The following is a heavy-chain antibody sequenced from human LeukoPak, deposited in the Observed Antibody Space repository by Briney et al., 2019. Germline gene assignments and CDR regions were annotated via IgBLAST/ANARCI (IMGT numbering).Heavy chain of an antibody. Sequence: GESLRISCKGSGYTFSSYWIGWVRQMPGEGLEWMGIIYPGDSDTRYSPSLQGQVTISVDTSIGTAYLQWSSLKASDTAIYYCARQNDFRLDYWGQGTLVTVSS. CDR2: IYPGDSDT. CDR1: GYTFSSYW. J-gene: IGHJ4*02. D-gene: IGHD3-3*01. CDR3: ARQNDFRLDY. V-gene: IGHV5-51*01.